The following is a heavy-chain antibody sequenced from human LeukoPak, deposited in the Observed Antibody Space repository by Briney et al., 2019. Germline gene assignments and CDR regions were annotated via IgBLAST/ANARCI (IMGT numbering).Heavy chain of an antibody. V-gene: IGHV4-38-2*02. D-gene: IGHD3-10*01. J-gene: IGHJ4*02. CDR1: GYSLTSGYY. CDR3: ARDQDYYGSGSYGPDY. Sequence: SETLSLTCTVSGYSLTSGYYWGWIRQPPGKGLEWIGSIYHSGSTFYNPSLKSRVTISVDPSKNQFSLKLSSVTAADTAVYYCARDQDYYGSGSYGPDYWGQGILVTVSS. CDR2: IYHSGST.